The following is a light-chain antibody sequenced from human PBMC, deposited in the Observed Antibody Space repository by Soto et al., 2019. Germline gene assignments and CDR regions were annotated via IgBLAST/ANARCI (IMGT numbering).Light chain of an antibody. V-gene: IGLV2-8*01. CDR1: SSDVGGYNF. CDR3: SSYAGSNMGV. CDR2: EVT. Sequence: QSVLTQPPSASGSPGQSVTISCTGTSSDVGGYNFVSWYQQQPGKAPKLIIYEVTQRPSGVPDRFSGSKSGNTASLTVSGLQAEDEAEYYCSSYAGSNMGVFGTGTNVTVL. J-gene: IGLJ1*01.